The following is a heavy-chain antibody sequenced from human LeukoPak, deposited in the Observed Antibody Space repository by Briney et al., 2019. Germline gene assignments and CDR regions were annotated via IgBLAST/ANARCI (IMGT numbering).Heavy chain of an antibody. CDR2: ISGSGATT. CDR3: AKAPNSGGNCYDASDV. J-gene: IGHJ3*01. Sequence: AGGSLRLSCAASGFTFSSYAMSWVRQAPGKGLDLVSAISGSGATTYYTDSAKGRFTISRDNSKITLYLQMDSLRAEDTAMYYCAKAPNSGGNCYDASDVWGQGTMVTVSS. CDR1: GFTFSSYA. D-gene: IGHD2-15*01. V-gene: IGHV3-23*01.